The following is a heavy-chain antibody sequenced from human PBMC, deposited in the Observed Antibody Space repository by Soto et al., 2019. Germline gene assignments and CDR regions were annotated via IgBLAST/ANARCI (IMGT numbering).Heavy chain of an antibody. CDR2: INHSGST. Sequence: QVQLQQWGAGLLKPSETLSLTCAVYGGSFSGYYWSWIRQPPGKGLEWIGEINHSGSTNYNPSLKSRVTISVDTSNNQFSLKLSSVTAADTAVYYCARGSKGGLGRPLDYWGQGTLVTVSS. D-gene: IGHD2-15*01. CDR3: ARGSKGGLGRPLDY. J-gene: IGHJ4*02. CDR1: GGSFSGYY. V-gene: IGHV4-34*01.